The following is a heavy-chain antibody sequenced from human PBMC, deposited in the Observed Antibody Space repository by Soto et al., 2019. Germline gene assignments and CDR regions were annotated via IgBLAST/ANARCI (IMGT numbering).Heavy chain of an antibody. CDR3: ARDSSWVLEWSLPLLFDY. D-gene: IGHD3-3*01. V-gene: IGHV1-18*01. CDR1: GYTFTSYG. J-gene: IGHJ4*02. CDR2: ISAYNGNT. Sequence: ASVKVSCKASGYTFTSYGISWVRQAPGQGLEWMGWISAYNGNTNYAQKLQGRVTMTTDTSTSTAYMELRSLRSDDTAVYYCARDSSWVLEWSLPLLFDYWGQGTLVTVSS.